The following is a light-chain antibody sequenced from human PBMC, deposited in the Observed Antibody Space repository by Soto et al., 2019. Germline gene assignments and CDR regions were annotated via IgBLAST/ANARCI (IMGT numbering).Light chain of an antibody. CDR3: QQHNNWPWT. J-gene: IGKJ1*01. V-gene: IGKV3-15*01. CDR1: QSVGSS. CDR2: AAS. Sequence: EIVLTQSPGTLSLSPGERATLSCRASQSVGSSLAWFQQKPGQAPRLLIYAASTRATGLPARFSGSGSGTEFTLTISSLQSEDFAVYHCQQHNNWPWTFGQGTKVDIK.